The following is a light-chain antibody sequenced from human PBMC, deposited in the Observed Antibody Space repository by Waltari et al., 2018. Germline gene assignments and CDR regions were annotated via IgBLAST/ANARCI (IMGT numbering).Light chain of an antibody. CDR1: HSVSSN. J-gene: IGKJ4*01. CDR3: QQYNDWPLT. CDR2: DAS. V-gene: IGKV3-15*01. Sequence: EIVLTQSPGILSLSPGERAVLSCRASHSVSSNYLAWYQQKPGQAPRLLIYDASTMATGVPPRFSGSGSGTEFTLTISSLQSEDFAVYSCQQYNDWPLTFGGGTKVEIK.